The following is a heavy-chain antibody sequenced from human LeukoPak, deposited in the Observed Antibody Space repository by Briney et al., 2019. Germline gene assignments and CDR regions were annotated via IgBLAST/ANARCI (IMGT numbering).Heavy chain of an antibody. J-gene: IGHJ4*02. CDR2: FDPEDGET. Sequence: ASVKVSCKVSGYTLSELSMHWVRQAPGKGLEWMGGFDPEDGETVHAQKFQGRVTMTEDASTDTAYMELSSLRSEDTAVYYCGTPKVYYYGSGVEYYFDYWGQGTLVTVSS. CDR1: GYTLSELS. V-gene: IGHV1-24*01. CDR3: GTPKVYYYGSGVEYYFDY. D-gene: IGHD3-10*01.